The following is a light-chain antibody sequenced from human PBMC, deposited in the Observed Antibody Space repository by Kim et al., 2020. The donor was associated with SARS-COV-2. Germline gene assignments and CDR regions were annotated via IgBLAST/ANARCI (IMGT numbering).Light chain of an antibody. CDR2: AAS. CDR3: QKYDSAPWT. Sequence: DIQMTQSPSSLSASVRDRVIISCRASQDISNSLAWYQQKPGKVPKLLIYAASTLQSGVPSRFSGSGSGTDFTLTISSLQPEDVATYYCQKYDSAPWTFGQGTKVDIK. CDR1: QDISNS. V-gene: IGKV1-27*01. J-gene: IGKJ1*01.